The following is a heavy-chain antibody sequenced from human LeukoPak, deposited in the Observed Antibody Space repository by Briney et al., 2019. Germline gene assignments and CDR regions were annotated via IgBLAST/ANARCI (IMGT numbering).Heavy chain of an antibody. Sequence: ASVKVSCKASGYTFTSYGISWVRQAPGRGLEWMGWVSGYNGNTKFVQRLQGRVTMTADTSTSTAYMELRNLRCDDTAGYYCARVPGGDYEFSYYGMDVWGQGTTVTVSS. CDR1: GYTFTSYG. V-gene: IGHV1-18*01. D-gene: IGHD4-17*01. J-gene: IGHJ6*02. CDR2: VSGYNGNT. CDR3: ARVPGGDYEFSYYGMDV.